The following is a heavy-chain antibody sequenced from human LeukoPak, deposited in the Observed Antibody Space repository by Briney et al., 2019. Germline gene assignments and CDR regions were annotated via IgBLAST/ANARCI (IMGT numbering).Heavy chain of an antibody. CDR2: ISSSSSYI. J-gene: IGHJ6*03. CDR3: ARSDGGPLDIVLMDPERGFYYYYYMDV. CDR1: GFTFSSYS. Sequence: PGGSLRLSCAASGFTFSSYSMNWVRQAPGKGLEWVSSISSSSSYIYYADSVKGRFTISRDNAKNSLYLQMNSLRAEDTAVYYCARSDGGPLDIVLMDPERGFYYYYYMDVWGKGTTVTVSS. D-gene: IGHD2-8*01. V-gene: IGHV3-21*01.